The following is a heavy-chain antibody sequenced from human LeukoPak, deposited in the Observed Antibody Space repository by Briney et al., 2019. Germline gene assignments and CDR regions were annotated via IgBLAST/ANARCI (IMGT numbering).Heavy chain of an antibody. CDR2: INPNSVAT. CDR1: GYTFTGYD. Sequence: ASVKVSCKGSGYTFTGYDMHWVRQAPGQGLEWMAWINPNSVATNYAHKFQGRVTLTRDTSISTAYMELSSLESDDTAVYYCVRDLMTTQTWDFDYWGQGTLVSVYS. J-gene: IGHJ4*02. CDR3: VRDLMTTQTWDFDY. D-gene: IGHD3-16*01. V-gene: IGHV1-2*07.